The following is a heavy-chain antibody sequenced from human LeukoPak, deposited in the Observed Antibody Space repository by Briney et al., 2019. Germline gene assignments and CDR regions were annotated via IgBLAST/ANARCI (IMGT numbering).Heavy chain of an antibody. CDR2: ISSSSSYI. CDR3: AREENHVRGWFDP. Sequence: GGSLRLSCAASGFTFSSYSMNWVRQAPGKGLEWVSSISSSSSYIYYADSVKGRFTISRDNAKNSLYLQMNSLRAEDTAVYYCAREENHVRGWFDPWGQGTLVTVSS. D-gene: IGHD1-14*01. J-gene: IGHJ5*02. CDR1: GFTFSSYS. V-gene: IGHV3-21*01.